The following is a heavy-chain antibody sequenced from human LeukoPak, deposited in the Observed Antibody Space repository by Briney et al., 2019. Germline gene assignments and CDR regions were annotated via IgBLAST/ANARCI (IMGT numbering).Heavy chain of an antibody. CDR1: GFTFSDYY. CDR2: IDGGGTIT. J-gene: IGHJ4*02. Sequence: GRSLKLSCVASGFTFSDYYISRIRQVPGEGLEWLSYIDGGGTITYYADFEEGRFTISRDNAKNSVYLQMDSLRAEDTAVYYCARDRGYGSGYYFDNWGQGTLVTVSS. CDR3: ARDRGYGSGYYFDN. V-gene: IGHV3-11*04. D-gene: IGHD3-3*01.